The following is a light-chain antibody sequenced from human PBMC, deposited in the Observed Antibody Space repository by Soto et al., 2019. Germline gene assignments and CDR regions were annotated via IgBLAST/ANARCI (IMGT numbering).Light chain of an antibody. CDR1: SSDVGGYNY. V-gene: IGLV2-14*01. CDR2: EVS. CDR3: SSYTTIDTYV. Sequence: QSVLTQPASVSGSPGQSITISCTGTSSDVGGYNYVSWSQQHPGKAPKLMIYEVSNRPSGVSNRFSGSKSGNTASLTISGLQAEDEADYYCSSYTTIDTYVFGTGTKATVL. J-gene: IGLJ1*01.